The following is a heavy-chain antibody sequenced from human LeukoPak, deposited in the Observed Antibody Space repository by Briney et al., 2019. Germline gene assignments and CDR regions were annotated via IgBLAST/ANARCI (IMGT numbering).Heavy chain of an antibody. V-gene: IGHV4-39*07. D-gene: IGHD3-10*01. CDR1: GGSISSSSYY. Sequence: SETLSLTCTVSGGSISSSSYYWGWIRQPPGKGLEWIGSIYYSGSTYYNPSLKSRVTISVDTYKNQFSLKLSSVTAADTAVYYCARDSDGSGRPGYWGQGTLVTVSS. J-gene: IGHJ4*02. CDR3: ARDSDGSGRPGY. CDR2: IYYSGST.